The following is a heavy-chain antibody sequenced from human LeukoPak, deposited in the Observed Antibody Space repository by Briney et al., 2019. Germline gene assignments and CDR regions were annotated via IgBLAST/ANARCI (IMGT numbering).Heavy chain of an antibody. J-gene: IGHJ4*02. CDR1: GYTFTSYA. D-gene: IGHD3-10*01. V-gene: IGHV1-3*01. CDR2: INAGNGNT. CDR3: ATLYYYGSGSTSNHPYYFDY. Sequence: ASVKVSCKASGYTFTSYAMHWVRQAPGQRLEWMGWINAGNGNTKYSQKFQGRVTMTEDTSTDTAYMELSSLRSEDTAVYYCATLYYYGSGSTSNHPYYFDYWGQGTLVTVSS.